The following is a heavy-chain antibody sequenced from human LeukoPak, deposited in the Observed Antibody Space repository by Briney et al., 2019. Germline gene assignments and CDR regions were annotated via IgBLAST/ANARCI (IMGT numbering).Heavy chain of an antibody. CDR1: GGSISSSSYY. D-gene: IGHD6-19*01. CDR3: ARHNEQWLVFDY. CDR2: IYYSGST. J-gene: IGHJ4*02. V-gene: IGHV4-39*01. Sequence: SETLSLTCTASGGSISSSSYYWGWIRQPPGTGLEWIGSIYYSGSTYYNPSLKSRVTISVDTSKNQFSLKLSSVTAADTAVYYCARHNEQWLVFDYWGQGTLVTVSS.